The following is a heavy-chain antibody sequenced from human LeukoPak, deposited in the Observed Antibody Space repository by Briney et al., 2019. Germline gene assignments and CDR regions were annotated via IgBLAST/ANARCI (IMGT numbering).Heavy chain of an antibody. CDR3: ARILYYYDSSGYYYYFDC. CDR2: LYPGESDT. V-gene: IGHV5-51*01. D-gene: IGHD3-22*01. CDR1: GYSFTSYW. J-gene: IGHJ4*02. Sequence: GEALQISCKGSGYSFTSYWIGWVRQVRGQGLEWMGILYPGESDTRYSPSLQGPVTISADKSISTAYLQWSSLKASDTAMYYCARILYYYDSSGYYYYFDCWGQGTLVTVSS.